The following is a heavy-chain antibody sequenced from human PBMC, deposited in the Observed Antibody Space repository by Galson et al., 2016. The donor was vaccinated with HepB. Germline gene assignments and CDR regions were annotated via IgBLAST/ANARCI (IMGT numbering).Heavy chain of an antibody. J-gene: IGHJ4*02. D-gene: IGHD3-16*01. CDR2: LSYDETKT. V-gene: IGHV3-30-3*01. Sequence: SLRLSCAASGFSFRNYAMHWVRQASGKGLDWVAVLSYDETKTYYADSVKGRFTVSRDNSKYTLYLQMNSLRPEDTAVYYCARDSAWGYSDYWGQGTLVTVSS. CDR3: ARDSAWGYSDY. CDR1: GFSFRNYA.